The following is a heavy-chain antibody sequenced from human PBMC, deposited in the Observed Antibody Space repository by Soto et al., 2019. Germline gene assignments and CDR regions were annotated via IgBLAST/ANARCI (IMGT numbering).Heavy chain of an antibody. Sequence: HPGGSLRLSCAASGFTFSSYAMSWVRQAPGKGLEWVSAISGSGGSTYYADSVKGRFTISRDNSKNTLYLQMNSLRAEDTAVYYCANPKNWNYALRAGNYMDVWGKGTTVTVSS. CDR3: ANPKNWNYALRAGNYMDV. CDR2: ISGSGGST. D-gene: IGHD1-7*01. J-gene: IGHJ6*03. V-gene: IGHV3-23*01. CDR1: GFTFSSYA.